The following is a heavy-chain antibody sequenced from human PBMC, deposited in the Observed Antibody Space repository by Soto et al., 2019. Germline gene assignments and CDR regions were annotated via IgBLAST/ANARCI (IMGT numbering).Heavy chain of an antibody. V-gene: IGHV3-23*01. J-gene: IGHJ4*02. D-gene: IGHD3-22*01. CDR3: AKNPGYYYDSTGYHFDY. CDR1: GFTFSSYY. CDR2: ISYGGGTT. Sequence: PGGSLRLSCTASGFTFSSYYMSWIRQAPGKGLEWVSAISYGGGTTYYADSVKGRFTISRDNSKNTLYLQMNSLRAEDTAVYYCAKNPGYYYDSTGYHFDYWGQGTLVTVSS.